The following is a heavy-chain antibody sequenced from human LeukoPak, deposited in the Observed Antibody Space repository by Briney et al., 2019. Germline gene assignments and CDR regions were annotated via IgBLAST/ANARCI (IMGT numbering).Heavy chain of an antibody. Sequence: GGSLRLSCAASGFTVSSNYMSWVRQAPGKGLEWVSLIYSGGSTYYADSVKGRFTISRDNSKNTLYLQMNSLRAEDTAVYYCAKVWGSQARRVNFDYWGQGTLVTVSS. J-gene: IGHJ4*02. CDR2: IYSGGST. CDR3: AKVWGSQARRVNFDY. D-gene: IGHD3-16*01. CDR1: GFTVSSNY. V-gene: IGHV3-53*01.